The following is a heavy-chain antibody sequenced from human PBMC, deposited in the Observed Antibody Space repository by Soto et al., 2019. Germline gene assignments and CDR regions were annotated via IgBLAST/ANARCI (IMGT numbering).Heavy chain of an antibody. D-gene: IGHD3-10*01. V-gene: IGHV4-59*01. Sequence: PSETLSLTCTVSGGSISSYYWSWIRQPPGKGLEWIGFIFYSGSTNYNPSLKSRVTISVDTSKNQFSLRLSSVTAADTAVYYCARYYYDSGRYSYFDFWGQGTLVTVSS. J-gene: IGHJ4*02. CDR3: ARYYYDSGRYSYFDF. CDR1: GGSISSYY. CDR2: IFYSGST.